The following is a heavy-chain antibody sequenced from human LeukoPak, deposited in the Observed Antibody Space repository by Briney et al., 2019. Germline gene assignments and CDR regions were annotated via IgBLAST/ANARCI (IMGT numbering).Heavy chain of an antibody. CDR2: IKQDGSEK. D-gene: IGHD4-17*01. J-gene: IGHJ4*02. CDR3: ARDDYGDSDALDY. CDR1: GFTFSSYW. Sequence: GGSLRLSCAASGFTFSSYWMSWVRQAPGKGLEWVANIKQDGSEKYYVDSVKGRFTIFRDNAKNSLYLQMNSLRAEDTAVYYCARDDYGDSDALDYWGQGTLVTVSS. V-gene: IGHV3-7*03.